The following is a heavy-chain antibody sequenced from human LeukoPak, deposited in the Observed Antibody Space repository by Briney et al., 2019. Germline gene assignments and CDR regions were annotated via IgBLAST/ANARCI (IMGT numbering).Heavy chain of an antibody. Sequence: GGSLRLSCAASGFTFSSYAMSWVRLAPGKGLEWVSAISGSGGSTYYADSVKGRFTISRDNSKNTLYLQMNSLRAEDTAVYYCARLWAYGMDVWGQGTTVTVSS. CDR3: ARLWAYGMDV. D-gene: IGHD1-26*01. V-gene: IGHV3-23*01. CDR1: GFTFSSYA. CDR2: ISGSGGST. J-gene: IGHJ6*02.